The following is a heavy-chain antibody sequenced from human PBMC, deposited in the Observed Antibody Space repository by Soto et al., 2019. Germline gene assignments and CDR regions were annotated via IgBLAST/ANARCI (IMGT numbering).Heavy chain of an antibody. CDR1: GFTFSGYA. V-gene: IGHV3-23*01. CDR2: ISGSGGST. D-gene: IGHD3-3*01. Sequence: LRLSCAASGFTFSGYAMSWVRQAPGKGLEWVSAISGSGGSTYYADSVKGRFTISRDNSKNTLYLQMNSLRAEDTAVYYCAKDGGDYDFWSGPFDYWGQGTLVTVSS. CDR3: AKDGGDYDFWSGPFDY. J-gene: IGHJ4*02.